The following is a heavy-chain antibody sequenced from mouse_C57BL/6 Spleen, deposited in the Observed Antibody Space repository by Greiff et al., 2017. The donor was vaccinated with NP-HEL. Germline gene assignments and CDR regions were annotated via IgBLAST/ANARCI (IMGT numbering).Heavy chain of an antibody. CDR3: AFYYYGSSYDYFDY. Sequence: EVQRVESGPELVKPGASVKISCKASGYSFTGYYMNWVKQSPEKSLEWIGEINPSTGGTTYNQKFKAKATLTVDKSSSTAYMQLKSLTSEDSAVYYCAFYYYGSSYDYFDYWGQGTTLTVSS. CDR1: GYSFTGYY. J-gene: IGHJ2*01. D-gene: IGHD1-1*01. V-gene: IGHV1-42*01. CDR2: INPSTGGT.